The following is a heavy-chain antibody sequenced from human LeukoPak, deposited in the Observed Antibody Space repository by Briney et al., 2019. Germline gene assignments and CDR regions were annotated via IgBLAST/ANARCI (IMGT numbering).Heavy chain of an antibody. V-gene: IGHV1-69*13. CDR1: GGTFSSYA. CDR2: IIPIFGTA. D-gene: IGHD1-1*01. Sequence: SVKVSCKASGGTFSSYAISWVRQAPGQGLGWMGGIIPIFGTANYAQKSQGRVTITADESTSTAYMELSSLRSEDTAVYYCARGSDWNGYYFDYWGQGTLVTVSS. J-gene: IGHJ4*02. CDR3: ARGSDWNGYYFDY.